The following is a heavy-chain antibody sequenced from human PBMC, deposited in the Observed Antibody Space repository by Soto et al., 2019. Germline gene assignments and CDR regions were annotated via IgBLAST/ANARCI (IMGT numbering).Heavy chain of an antibody. CDR2: ISYDGNNE. CDR3: ARDGYSGRSDGFDI. V-gene: IGHV3-30-3*01. Sequence: QVQLVESGGGVVQPGRSLRLSCAASGFTFSAYTMHWVRQPPGKGLEWVAVISYDGNNERYTDPVKGRFTVSRDNSKSTLYLQMNSLKSEDPAVYYCARDGYSGRSDGFDIWGQGTMVTVSS. J-gene: IGHJ3*02. D-gene: IGHD1-26*01. CDR1: GFTFSAYT.